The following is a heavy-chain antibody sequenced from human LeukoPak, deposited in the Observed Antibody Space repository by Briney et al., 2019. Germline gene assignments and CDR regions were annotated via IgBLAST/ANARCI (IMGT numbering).Heavy chain of an antibody. D-gene: IGHD5-18*01. CDR1: GGSFSGYY. J-gene: IGHJ4*02. Sequence: SETLSLTCAVYGGSFSGYYWSWIRQAPGKGLEWIGYISTSGSTNYNPSLKSRVSISLDTSNNRFSLNLNFVTAAGTAVYFCASPRTSYRYTFDYWGQGTLLTVSS. CDR3: ASPRTSYRYTFDY. V-gene: IGHV4-4*09. CDR2: ISTSGST.